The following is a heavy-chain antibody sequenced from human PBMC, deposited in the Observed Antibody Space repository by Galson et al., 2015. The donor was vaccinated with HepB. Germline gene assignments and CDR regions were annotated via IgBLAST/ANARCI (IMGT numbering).Heavy chain of an antibody. D-gene: IGHD3-16*01. CDR1: GFTFSSYG. CDR2: ISHDGSNK. V-gene: IGHV3-30-3*01. J-gene: IGHJ4*02. Sequence: SLRLSCAASGFTFSSYGMHWVRQAPGKGLEWVAVISHDGSNKYYADSVKGRFTISRDNSKNTLYLQMNSLRPEDTAVYYCARDSPSPRPVAVGGDFDYWGQRTLVAVSS. CDR3: ARDSPSPRPVAVGGDFDY.